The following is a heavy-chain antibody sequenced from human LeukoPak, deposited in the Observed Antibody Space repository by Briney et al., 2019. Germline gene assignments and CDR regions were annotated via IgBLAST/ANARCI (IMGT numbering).Heavy chain of an antibody. Sequence: GGSLRLSCVVSGISLSNYAMTWVRQAPGKGLEWVSYISERGGSTTYADSVKGRFTISRDTSLNTLYLQMASLRAEDTAVYFCAKRGIVVRGILVIGYHQEAYHYDFWGQGVLVTVSS. J-gene: IGHJ4*02. CDR3: AKRGIVVRGILVIGYHQEAYHYDF. V-gene: IGHV3-23*01. CDR2: ISERGGST. CDR1: GISLSNYA. D-gene: IGHD3-10*01.